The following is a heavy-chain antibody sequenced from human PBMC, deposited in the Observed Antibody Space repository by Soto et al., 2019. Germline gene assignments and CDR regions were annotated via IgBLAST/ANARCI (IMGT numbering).Heavy chain of an antibody. V-gene: IGHV1-18*04. J-gene: IGHJ4*02. Sequence: ASVKVSCKASGYSFATYGFSWVRQAPGQGLECVGWISAHNGDTHYSQKFQGRVTLTTDTSTNPGYMELRSLTSDDTAVYFCATEPIYYNDGSGYYPLGHWGQGTLVTVSS. D-gene: IGHD3-22*01. CDR1: GYSFATYG. CDR3: ATEPIYYNDGSGYYPLGH. CDR2: ISAHNGDT.